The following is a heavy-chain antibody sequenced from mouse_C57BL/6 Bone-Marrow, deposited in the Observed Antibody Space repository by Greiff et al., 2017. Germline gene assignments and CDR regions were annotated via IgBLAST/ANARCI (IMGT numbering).Heavy chain of an antibody. CDR1: GYTFTDYY. CDR2: INPNNGGT. D-gene: IGHD1-1*01. Sequence: EIQLQQSGPELVKPGASVKISCKASGYTFTDYYMNWVKQSHGKSLEWIGGINPNNGGTSYNQKFKGKATLTVDESSSTAYMELRSLTSADSAVYYCARDYYYGLDYWGQGTTLTVSS. J-gene: IGHJ2*01. CDR3: ARDYYYGLDY. V-gene: IGHV1-26*01.